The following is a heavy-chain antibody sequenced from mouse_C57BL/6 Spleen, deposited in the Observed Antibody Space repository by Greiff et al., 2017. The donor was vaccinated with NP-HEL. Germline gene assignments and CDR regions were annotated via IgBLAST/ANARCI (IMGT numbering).Heavy chain of an antibody. D-gene: IGHD2-4*01. V-gene: IGHV14-4*01. CDR2: IDPENGDT. CDR1: GFNIKDDY. CDR3: TTGLRRSWFAY. Sequence: EVKLKQSGAELVRPGASVKLSCTASGFNIKDDYMHWVKQRPEQGLEWIGWIDPENGDTEYASKFQGKATITADTSSNTAYLQLSSLTSEDTAVYYCTTGLRRSWFAYWGQGTLVTVSA. J-gene: IGHJ3*01.